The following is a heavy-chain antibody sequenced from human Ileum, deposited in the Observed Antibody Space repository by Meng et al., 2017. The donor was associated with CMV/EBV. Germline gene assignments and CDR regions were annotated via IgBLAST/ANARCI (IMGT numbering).Heavy chain of an antibody. CDR1: GGTFSSYA. J-gene: IGHJ6*02. Sequence: SVKVSCKASGGTFSSYAISWVRQAPGQGLEWMGGIIPILGIANYAQKFQGRVTITADKSTSTAYMELSSLRSEDTAVYYCARGPFTIVGVVITTPTADYGMDVWGQGTTVTVSS. CDR3: ARGPFTIVGVVITTPTADYGMDV. V-gene: IGHV1-69*10. D-gene: IGHD3-3*01. CDR2: IIPILGIA.